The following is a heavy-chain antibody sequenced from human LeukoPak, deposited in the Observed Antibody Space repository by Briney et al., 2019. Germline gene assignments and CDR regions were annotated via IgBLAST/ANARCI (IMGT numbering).Heavy chain of an antibody. Sequence: VGSLRLSCVDSGFTFTSYSMNCVREAPGKGLECVSNISGGGGSTYYADSVKGRYTTSRDNAKNTLYLQVNSLRAKDTAVYYCAKGGKWDVAPFDYWGQGTLVTVSS. D-gene: IGHD1-26*01. CDR1: GFTFTSYS. V-gene: IGHV3-23*01. CDR3: AKGGKWDVAPFDY. CDR2: ISGGGGST. J-gene: IGHJ4*02.